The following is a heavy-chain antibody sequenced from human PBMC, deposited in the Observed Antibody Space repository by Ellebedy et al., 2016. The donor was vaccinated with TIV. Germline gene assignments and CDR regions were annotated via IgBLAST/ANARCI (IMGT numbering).Heavy chain of an antibody. CDR1: GFTFINYA. J-gene: IGHJ4*02. D-gene: IGHD5-18*01. CDR3: ARGGYTYGYYIY. CDR2: IKYEGSEK. V-gene: IGHV3-7*01. Sequence: PGGSLSLSCAASGFTFINYAMNWVRQAPGEGLEWVATIKYEGSEKYSLDSVRGRFPISRDNANNSVSLQMNSLRAEETARYYCARGGYTYGYYIYWGQGTLVTVSS.